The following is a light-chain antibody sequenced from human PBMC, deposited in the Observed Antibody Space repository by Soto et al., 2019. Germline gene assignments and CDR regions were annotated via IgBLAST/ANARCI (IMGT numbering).Light chain of an antibody. V-gene: IGLV1-40*01. CDR2: GNT. J-gene: IGLJ3*02. CDR3: QSYDTSLSGWV. Sequence: QSVLTQPPSVSGAPGQRVTISCNGTSSNIGAGYVVHWYQQLPGTAPKLLIYGNTNRPSGVPDRFSASRSGTSASLAISGLQAEDETDYYCQSYDTSLSGWVFGGGTKLTVL. CDR1: SSNIGAGYV.